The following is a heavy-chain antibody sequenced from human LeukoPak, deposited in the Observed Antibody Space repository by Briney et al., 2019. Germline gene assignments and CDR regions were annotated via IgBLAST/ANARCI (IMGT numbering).Heavy chain of an antibody. V-gene: IGHV4-39*07. CDR3: ASGDGYNPEGFDY. CDR2: IYYSGST. Sequence: SETLSLTCTVSGGSTSSSSYYWGWIRQPPGKGLEWIGSIYYSGSTYYNPSLKSRVTISVDTSKNQFSLKLSSVTAADTAMYYCASGDGYNPEGFDYWGQGTLVTVSS. J-gene: IGHJ4*02. CDR1: GGSTSSSSYY. D-gene: IGHD5-24*01.